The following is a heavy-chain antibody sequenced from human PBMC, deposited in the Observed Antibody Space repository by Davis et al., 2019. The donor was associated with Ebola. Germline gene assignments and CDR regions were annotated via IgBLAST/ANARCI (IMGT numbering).Heavy chain of an antibody. V-gene: IGHV3-73*01. CDR2: IRSKANSYAT. CDR1: GFTFSGSA. D-gene: IGHD3-10*01. CDR3: HMVRGVIRSFDGMDV. J-gene: IGHJ6*02. Sequence: GESLKISCAASGFTFSGSAMHWVRQASGKGLEWVGRIRSKANSYATAYAASVKGRFTISRDGSKNTAYLQMNSLKTEDTAVYYCHMVRGVIRSFDGMDVWGQGTTVTVSS.